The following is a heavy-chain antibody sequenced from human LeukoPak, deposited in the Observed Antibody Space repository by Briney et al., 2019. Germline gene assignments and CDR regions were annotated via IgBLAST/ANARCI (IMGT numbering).Heavy chain of an antibody. CDR1: GGSISSYY. V-gene: IGHV4-4*07. CDR3: ARVRTGTTVIRSYYFDY. Sequence: SETLSLTCTVSGGSISSYYWSWIRQPAGKGLEWIGRIYTSGSTNYNPSLKSRVTISVDTSKNQFSLKLSSVTAADTAVYYCARVRTGTTVIRSYYFDYWGQGTLVTVSS. J-gene: IGHJ4*02. CDR2: IYTSGST. D-gene: IGHD1-7*01.